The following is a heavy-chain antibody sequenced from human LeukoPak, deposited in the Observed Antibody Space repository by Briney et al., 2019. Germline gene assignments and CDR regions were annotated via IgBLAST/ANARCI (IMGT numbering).Heavy chain of an antibody. CDR1: GFTFSDYY. J-gene: IGHJ4*02. V-gene: IGHV3-11*01. D-gene: IGHD3-3*01. CDR2: ISSSGSII. Sequence: GGSLRLSCAAAGFTFSDYYMSWIRQAPGKGLEWVSFISSSGSIIYYADSLKGRFTISRDNARTSLFLLMSSLRAEDTAVYYCARSASIAVDFYFDYWGQGTLVTVSS. CDR3: ARSASIAVDFYFDY.